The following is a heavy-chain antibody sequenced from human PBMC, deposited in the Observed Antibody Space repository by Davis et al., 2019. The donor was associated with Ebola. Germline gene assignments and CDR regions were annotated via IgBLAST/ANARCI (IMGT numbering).Heavy chain of an antibody. D-gene: IGHD2-2*02. CDR2: ISAYNGNT. J-gene: IGHJ5*02. CDR1: SYTFTSCG. CDR3: ARDRPAAIRSVNWFDP. V-gene: IGHV1-18*01. Sequence: ASVKVSCKASSYTFTSCGISWVRQAPGQGLEWMGWISAYNGNTNYAQKLQGRVTMTTDTSRSTAYMELRSLRSDDTAVYYCARDRPAAIRSVNWFDPWGQGTLVTVSS.